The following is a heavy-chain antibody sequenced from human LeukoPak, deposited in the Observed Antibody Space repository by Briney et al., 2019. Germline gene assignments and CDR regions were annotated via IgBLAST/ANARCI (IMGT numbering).Heavy chain of an antibody. CDR3: ARLSWSSGWYDVFDY. V-gene: IGHV4-34*01. D-gene: IGHD6-19*01. Sequence: SETLSLTCAVYGGSFSGYYWSWIRQPPGKGLEWIGEINHSGSTNYNPSLKSRVTISVDTSKNQFSLKLSSVTAADTAVYYCARLSWSSGWYDVFDYWGQGTLVTVSS. J-gene: IGHJ4*02. CDR1: GGSFSGYY. CDR2: INHSGST.